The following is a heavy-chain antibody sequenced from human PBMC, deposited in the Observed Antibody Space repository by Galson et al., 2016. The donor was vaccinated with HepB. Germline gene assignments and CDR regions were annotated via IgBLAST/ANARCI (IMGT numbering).Heavy chain of an antibody. CDR2: VIPTSGTT. J-gene: IGHJ1*01. CDR1: GGTFNKYD. Sequence: SVKVSCKASGGTFNKYDINWVRQAPGQGPEWVGGVIPTSGTTDYAPKLQARVTITADTSTSTAYMELRSLRSEDTAVYYCATSLRFFDWLFKFCFDNWGQGTLVTVSS. D-gene: IGHD3-9*01. V-gene: IGHV1-69*06. CDR3: ATSLRFFDWLFKFCFDN.